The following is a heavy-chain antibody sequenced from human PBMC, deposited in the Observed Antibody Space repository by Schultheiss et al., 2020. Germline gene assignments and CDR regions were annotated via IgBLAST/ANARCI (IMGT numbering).Heavy chain of an antibody. CDR2: IYHSGST. D-gene: IGHD5-24*01. CDR1: GYSISSGYY. V-gene: IGHV4-38-2*01. CDR3: ARGSALSTGYNNCFDP. Sequence: SQPLSLICAVSGYSISSGYYWGWIRQPPGKGLEWIGSIYHSGSTYYNPSLKSRVTISVDTSKNQFSLKLSSVTAADTAVYYCARGSALSTGYNNCFDPWGQGTLVTVSS. J-gene: IGHJ5*02.